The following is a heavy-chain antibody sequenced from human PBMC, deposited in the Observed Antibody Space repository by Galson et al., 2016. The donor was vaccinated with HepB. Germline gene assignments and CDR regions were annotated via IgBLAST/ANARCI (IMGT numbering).Heavy chain of an antibody. Sequence: SLRLSCADSAFTFSTYSMNWVRQAPGKGLEWVSVISDSGGITNCADSVKGRLTISRDNSKNTLYLQMSSLRAEDTAVYYCAKGTTTYYYYYLDVWGKGTTVTVS. D-gene: IGHD1-26*01. J-gene: IGHJ6*03. CDR3: AKGTTTYYYYYLDV. CDR1: AFTFSTYS. V-gene: IGHV3-23*01. CDR2: ISDSGGIT.